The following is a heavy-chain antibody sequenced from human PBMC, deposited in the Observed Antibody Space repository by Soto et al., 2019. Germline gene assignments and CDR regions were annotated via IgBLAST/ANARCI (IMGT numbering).Heavy chain of an antibody. D-gene: IGHD1-26*01. V-gene: IGHV3-30-3*01. CDR1: GFTFSSYA. Sequence: GGSLRLSCAASGFTFSSYAMHWVRQAPGKGLEWVTLISYDGNHKSYVDSVRGRFTISRDNSKNTLNLQMNSLRAEDTAVYYCAKRWDYFDYWGQRTLVTVSS. CDR2: ISYDGNHK. J-gene: IGHJ4*02. CDR3: AKRWDYFDY.